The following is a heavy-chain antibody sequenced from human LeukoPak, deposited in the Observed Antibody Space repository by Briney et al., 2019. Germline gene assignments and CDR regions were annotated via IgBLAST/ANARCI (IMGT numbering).Heavy chain of an antibody. CDR2: MSPNSGNT. V-gene: IGHV1-8*03. J-gene: IGHJ5*02. Sequence: ASVKVSCKASGYTFTSYDINWVRQAPGQGLEWMGWMSPNSGNTGYAQKFQGRVTITRNTSISTAYMELSSLRSEDTAVYYCARGRRGIVVVYNWFDPWGQGTLVTVSS. CDR1: GYTFTSYD. D-gene: IGHD3-22*01. CDR3: ARGRRGIVVVYNWFDP.